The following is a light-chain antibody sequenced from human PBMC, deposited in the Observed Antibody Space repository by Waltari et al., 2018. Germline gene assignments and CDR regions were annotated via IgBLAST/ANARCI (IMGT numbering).Light chain of an antibody. Sequence: QSVLTQPPSASGTPGQRVTISCSGSSSNIGSNTVNWYQQLPGTAPKLLIYSNKQRPSGVPDRVSGSKSGTSASLVISGLQSEDGADYYWAAWDDSLTGVVFGGGTKLTVL. CDR1: SSNIGSNT. CDR3: AAWDDSLTGVV. CDR2: SNK. J-gene: IGLJ2*01. V-gene: IGLV1-44*01.